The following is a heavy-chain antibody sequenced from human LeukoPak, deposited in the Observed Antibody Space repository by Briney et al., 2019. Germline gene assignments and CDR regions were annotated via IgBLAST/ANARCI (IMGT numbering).Heavy chain of an antibody. J-gene: IGHJ4*02. CDR1: GFTVSSNY. Sequence: GGSLRLSCAASGFTVSSNYMSWVRQAPGKGLEWVSVIYSGGSTYYADSVKGRFTISRDNAKNSLYLQMNSLRAEDTAVYYCARDQDSSSPPADWGQGTLVTVSS. V-gene: IGHV3-53*01. D-gene: IGHD6-13*01. CDR2: IYSGGST. CDR3: ARDQDSSSPPAD.